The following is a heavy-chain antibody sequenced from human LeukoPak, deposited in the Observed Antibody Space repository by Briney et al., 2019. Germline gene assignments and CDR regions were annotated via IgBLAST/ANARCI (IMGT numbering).Heavy chain of an antibody. D-gene: IGHD2-8*01. V-gene: IGHV1-8*03. CDR2: VTPTTGDT. J-gene: IGHJ4*02. CDR1: GYTFTSYD. CDR3: ARGETQCMDY. Sequence: ASVKVSCKAFGYTFTSYDINWVRQAPGQGLEWMGWVTPTTGDTGYAQKFQGRVTITRDTSIGTTYLELSSLRSEDTAMYYCARGETQCMDYWGQGTLVTVSS.